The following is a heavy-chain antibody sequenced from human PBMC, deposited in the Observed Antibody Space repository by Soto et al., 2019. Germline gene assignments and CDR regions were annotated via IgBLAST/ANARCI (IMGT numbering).Heavy chain of an antibody. Sequence: QVQLVQSGAEVKKPGASVKVSCKASGYTFTSYAMHWVRQAPGQRLEWMGWINAGTGNTKNSQKFEGRVTITRDTTASTAHMEMSSLRPEVAAGYYCTKYSGYYDVDYWGQGTLVTVSS. J-gene: IGHJ4*02. D-gene: IGHD3-22*01. CDR3: TKYSGYYDVDY. CDR2: INAGTGNT. V-gene: IGHV1-3*01. CDR1: GYTFTSYA.